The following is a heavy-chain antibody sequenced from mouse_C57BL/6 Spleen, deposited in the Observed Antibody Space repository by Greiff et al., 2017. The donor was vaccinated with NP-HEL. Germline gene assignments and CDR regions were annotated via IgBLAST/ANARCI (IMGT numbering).Heavy chain of an antibody. Sequence: QVQLQQSGAELVKPGASVKMSCKASGYTFTSYWITWVKQRPGQGLEWIGDIYPGSGSTNYNEKFKSKATLTVDTSSSTAYMQLSSLTSEDSAVYYCAREEDSSGYDYWGQGTTLTVSS. CDR3: AREEDSSGYDY. D-gene: IGHD3-2*02. V-gene: IGHV1-55*01. J-gene: IGHJ2*01. CDR2: IYPGSGST. CDR1: GYTFTSYW.